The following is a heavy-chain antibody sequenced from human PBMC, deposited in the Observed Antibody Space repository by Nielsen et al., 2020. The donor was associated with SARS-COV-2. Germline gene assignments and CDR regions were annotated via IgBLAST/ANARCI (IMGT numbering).Heavy chain of an antibody. V-gene: IGHV1-18*01. CDR1: GYTFTSYG. CDR3: ARDPGDEWLRLSYYYYGMDV. Sequence: SVKVSCKASGYTFTSYGISWVRQAPGQGLEWMGWISAYNGNTNYAQKLQGRVTMTTDTSTSTAYMELRSLRSDDTAVYYCARDPGDEWLRLSYYYYGMDVWGQGTTVTVSS. J-gene: IGHJ6*02. CDR2: ISAYNGNT. D-gene: IGHD5-12*01.